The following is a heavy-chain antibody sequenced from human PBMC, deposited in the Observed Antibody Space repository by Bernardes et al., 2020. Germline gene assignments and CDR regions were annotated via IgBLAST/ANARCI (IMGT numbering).Heavy chain of an antibody. J-gene: IGHJ2*01. CDR2: IIPIFGTA. CDR3: ARDGVQDYCGGDCDEGWYFDL. D-gene: IGHD2-21*01. V-gene: IGHV1-69*13. Sequence: SVKVSCKASGGTFSSYAISWVRQAPGQGLEWMGGIIPIFGTANYAQKFQGRVTITADESTSTAYMELSSLRSEDTAVYYCARDGVQDYCGGDCDEGWYFDLWGRGTLVTVSS. CDR1: GGTFSSYA.